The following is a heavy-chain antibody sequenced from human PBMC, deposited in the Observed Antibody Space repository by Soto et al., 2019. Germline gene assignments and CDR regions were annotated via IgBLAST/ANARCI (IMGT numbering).Heavy chain of an antibody. V-gene: IGHV4-34*01. CDR1: GGSFSGYY. CDR2: INHSGST. Sequence: SETLSLTCAVYGGSFSGYYWSWIRQPPGKGLEWIGEINHSGSTNYNPSLKSRVTISVDTSKNQFSLKLSSVTAADTAVYYCARGPGYYYDSSGQIDYWGQGTLVTVSS. D-gene: IGHD3-22*01. J-gene: IGHJ4*02. CDR3: ARGPGYYYDSSGQIDY.